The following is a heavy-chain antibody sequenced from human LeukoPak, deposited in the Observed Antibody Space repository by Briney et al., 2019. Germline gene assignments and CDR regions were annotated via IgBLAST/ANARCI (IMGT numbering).Heavy chain of an antibody. Sequence: GGLRLSCAASGFTFSTYAMHWVRQAPGKGLEWVAAISHDGGNKYYADSAKGRVTISRDNSKNTLYLQMNSLRDEDTAMYNCARDLARSGYDVVPRAFDYWGQGTLVTVSS. CDR2: ISHDGGNK. J-gene: IGHJ4*02. CDR3: ARDLARSGYDVVPRAFDY. D-gene: IGHD5-12*01. V-gene: IGHV3-30*04. CDR1: GFTFSTYA.